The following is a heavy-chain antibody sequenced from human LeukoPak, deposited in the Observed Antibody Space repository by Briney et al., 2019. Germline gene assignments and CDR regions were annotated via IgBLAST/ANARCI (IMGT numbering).Heavy chain of an antibody. CDR1: VYTFTSYY. V-gene: IGHV1-46*01. CDR2: INPSGGST. D-gene: IGHD3-22*01. Sequence: ASVKVSCKASVYTFTSYYMHWVRQAPGQGLEWMGIINPSGGSTSYAQKFQGRVTMTRDTSTSTVYMELSSLRSEDTAVYYCARDFRPLETYYYDSSGYYYRDYWGQGTLVTVSS. CDR3: ARDFRPLETYYYDSSGYYYRDY. J-gene: IGHJ4*02.